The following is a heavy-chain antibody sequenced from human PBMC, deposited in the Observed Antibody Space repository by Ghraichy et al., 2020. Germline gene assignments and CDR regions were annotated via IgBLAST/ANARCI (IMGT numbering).Heavy chain of an antibody. Sequence: GGSLRLSCAASGFTFSSYSMNWVRQAPGKGLEWVSYISSSSSTIYYADSVKGRFTISRDNAKNSLYLQMNSLRDEDTAVYYCARDHSGSYLDRYYGMDVWGQGTTVTVSS. V-gene: IGHV3-48*02. CDR1: GFTFSSYS. CDR2: ISSSSSTI. D-gene: IGHD1-26*01. J-gene: IGHJ6*02. CDR3: ARDHSGSYLDRYYGMDV.